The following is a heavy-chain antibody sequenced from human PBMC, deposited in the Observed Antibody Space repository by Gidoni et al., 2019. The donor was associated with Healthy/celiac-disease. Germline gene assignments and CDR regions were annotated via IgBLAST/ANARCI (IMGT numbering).Heavy chain of an antibody. CDR2: IYYSGST. V-gene: IGHV4-59*01. CDR3: ARGRLLYYDFWSGYPSGGMDV. Sequence: QVQLQESGPGLVKPSETLSLTCTVSGGSISSYYWSWIRQPPGKGLEWIGYIYYSGSTNYNPSLKSRVTISVDTSKNQFSLKLSSVTAADTAVYYYARGRLLYYDFWSGYPSGGMDVWGQGTTVTVSS. CDR1: GGSISSYY. J-gene: IGHJ6*02. D-gene: IGHD3-3*01.